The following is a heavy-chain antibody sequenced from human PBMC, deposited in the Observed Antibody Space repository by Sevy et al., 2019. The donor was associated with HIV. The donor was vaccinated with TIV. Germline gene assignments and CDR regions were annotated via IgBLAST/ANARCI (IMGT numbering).Heavy chain of an antibody. J-gene: IGHJ4*02. CDR1: GDSISSYY. D-gene: IGHD4-17*01. V-gene: IGHV4-59*08. Sequence: SETLSLTCSLSGDSISSYYSTWVRQPPGKGLEWIGYLYYSGITNYNPSLKSRVTISVDTSKNQYSLKFTSVTAADTAVDYCARGLAYYFDSWGQGTLVTVSS. CDR3: ARGLAYYFDS. CDR2: LYYSGIT.